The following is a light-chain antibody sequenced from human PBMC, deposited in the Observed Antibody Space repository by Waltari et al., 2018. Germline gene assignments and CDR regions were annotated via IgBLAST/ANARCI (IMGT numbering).Light chain of an antibody. CDR3: QQYSSTPLT. V-gene: IGKV4-1*01. CDR2: WAS. Sequence: DIVMTQSPDSLAVSLGERATINCQSSQSVLYSSNNKNYLAWYQQKPGQPPKLLIYWASTRESGVPDRFSGSGSGTDFTLTISSLLAEDVAVYYCQQYSSTPLTFGGGTKVEIK. J-gene: IGKJ4*01. CDR1: QSVLYSSNNKNY.